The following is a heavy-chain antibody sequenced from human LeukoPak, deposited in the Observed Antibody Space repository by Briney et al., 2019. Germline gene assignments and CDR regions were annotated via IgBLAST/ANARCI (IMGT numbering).Heavy chain of an antibody. V-gene: IGHV4-59*01. J-gene: IGHJ6*03. CDR2: ISYSGFT. CDR1: GGSISSFY. CDR3: ARYGSSSLRAGYYYYMDV. Sequence: SETLSLTCTVSGGSISSFYWSWIRQPPGKGMEDIGHISYSGFTNYNPSLKSRVTMSVDTSRNQFSLKLSSVTAADTAVYYCARYGSSSLRAGYYYYMDVWGKGTTVTVSS. D-gene: IGHD6-6*01.